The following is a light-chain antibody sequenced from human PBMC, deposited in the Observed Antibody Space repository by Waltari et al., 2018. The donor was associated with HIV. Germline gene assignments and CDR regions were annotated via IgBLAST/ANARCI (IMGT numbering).Light chain of an antibody. CDR1: SGYSNYK. Sequence: QPVLTQPPSASASLGASVTLTCTLSSGYSNYKVDWYQQRPGKGPRFVMRVGTGWIVVSKGDGIPDRFSVLGSGLNRYLTIKNIQEEDESDYHCGADHGSGSNFVRVFGGGTKLTVL. CDR2: VGTGWIVV. V-gene: IGLV9-49*01. CDR3: GADHGSGSNFVRV. J-gene: IGLJ2*01.